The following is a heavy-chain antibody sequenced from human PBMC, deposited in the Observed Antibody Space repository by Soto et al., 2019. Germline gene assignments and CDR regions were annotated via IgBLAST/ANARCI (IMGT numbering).Heavy chain of an antibody. Sequence: QVQLVESGGGVVQPGRSLRLSCAASGFTFSSYGMHWVRQAPGKGLEWVAVIWYDGSNKYYADSVKGRFTISRDNSKNTRYLQMNSLRAEDTAVYYCARDHGDTRSYYYYMDVWGKGTTVTVSS. V-gene: IGHV3-33*01. CDR3: ARDHGDTRSYYYYMDV. CDR2: IWYDGSNK. J-gene: IGHJ6*03. D-gene: IGHD2-21*02. CDR1: GFTFSSYG.